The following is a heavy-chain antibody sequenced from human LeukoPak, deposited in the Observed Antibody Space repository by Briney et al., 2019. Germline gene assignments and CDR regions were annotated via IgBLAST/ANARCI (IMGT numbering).Heavy chain of an antibody. Sequence: GGSLRLSCTASGFTFGDYAMSWFRQAPGKGLEWVGFIRSKAYGGTTEYAASVKGRFTISRDDSKSIAYLQMNSLKTEDTAVYYCTRDQPTTVVTSFDYWGQGTLVTVSS. CDR1: GFTFGDYA. D-gene: IGHD4-23*01. CDR3: TRDQPTTVVTSFDY. CDR2: IRSKAYGGTT. V-gene: IGHV3-49*03. J-gene: IGHJ4*02.